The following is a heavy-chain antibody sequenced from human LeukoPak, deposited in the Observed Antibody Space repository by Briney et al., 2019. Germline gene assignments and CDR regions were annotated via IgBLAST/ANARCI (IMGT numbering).Heavy chain of an antibody. D-gene: IGHD3-10*01. CDR2: MNPNSGNT. V-gene: IGHV1-8*03. Sequence: ASVKVSCKASGYTFTSYDINWVRQATGQGLEWMGWMNPNSGNTGYAQKFQGRVTITADESTSTAYMELSSLRSEDTAVYYCARGYYYYGSGSYYNLLYFDYWGQGTLVTVSS. CDR3: ARGYYYYGSGSYYNLLYFDY. CDR1: GYTFTSYD. J-gene: IGHJ4*02.